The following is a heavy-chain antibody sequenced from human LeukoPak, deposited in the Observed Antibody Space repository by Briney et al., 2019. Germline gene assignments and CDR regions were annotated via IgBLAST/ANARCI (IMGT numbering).Heavy chain of an antibody. V-gene: IGHV1-2*02. J-gene: IGHJ4*02. CDR1: GYTFIGYY. CDR3: ARAYTGFEAFDY. Sequence: GASVKVSCKASGYTFIGYYMHWVRQAPGQGLEWMGWINPNSGGTNYAQKFQDRVTMTRDTSISTAYMELSRLRSDDTAMYFCARAYTGFEAFDYRGQGTLVTVSS. CDR2: INPNSGGT. D-gene: IGHD5-12*01.